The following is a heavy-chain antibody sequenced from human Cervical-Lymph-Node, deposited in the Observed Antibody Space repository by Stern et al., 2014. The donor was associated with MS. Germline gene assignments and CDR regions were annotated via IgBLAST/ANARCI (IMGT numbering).Heavy chain of an antibody. CDR1: GGSVSSGSYY. CDR2: IYYSGST. V-gene: IGHV4-61*01. J-gene: IGHJ4*02. D-gene: IGHD4-23*01. CDR3: ARETTVAYFDY. Sequence: QVQLQESGPGLVKPSETLSLTCTVSGGSVSSGSYYWSWIRQPTGKGLEWIGYIYYSGSTNYNPSLKSRVTISVDTSKNQFSLKLSSVTAADTAVYYCARETTVAYFDYWGQGTLVTVSS.